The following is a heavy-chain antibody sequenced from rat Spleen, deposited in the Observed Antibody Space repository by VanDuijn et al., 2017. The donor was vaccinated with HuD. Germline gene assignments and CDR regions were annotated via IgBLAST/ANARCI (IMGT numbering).Heavy chain of an antibody. D-gene: IGHD1-7*01. CDR3: AWSYYGSSY. Sequence: EVQVLESGGGLVQPGNSLKLSCVTSGFTFSTAWMYWFRQFPEKRLEWVARIKAKSNNYASDYTESVKGRFTISRDDSTSSIYLQMNNLKEEDTASYYCAWSYYGSSYWGQGVMVTVSS. V-gene: IGHV6-6*01. J-gene: IGHJ2*01. CDR1: GFTFSTAW. CDR2: IKAKSNNYAS.